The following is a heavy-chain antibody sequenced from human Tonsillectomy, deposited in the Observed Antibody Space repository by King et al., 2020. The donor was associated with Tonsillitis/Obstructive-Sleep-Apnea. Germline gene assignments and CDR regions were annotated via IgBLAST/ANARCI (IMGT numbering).Heavy chain of an antibody. CDR3: AVTLYDFWSSYDTYGMDV. CDR2: IYYSGST. D-gene: IGHD3-3*01. V-gene: IGHV4-59*01. CDR1: GGSISSYY. Sequence: QLQESGPGLVKPSETLSLTCTVSGGSISSYYWSWIRQPPGKGLEWIGYIYYSGSTNYNPSLKSRVTISVDTSKNQFSLKLSSVTAADTAVYYCAVTLYDFWSSYDTYGMDVWGQGTTVTVSS. J-gene: IGHJ6*02.